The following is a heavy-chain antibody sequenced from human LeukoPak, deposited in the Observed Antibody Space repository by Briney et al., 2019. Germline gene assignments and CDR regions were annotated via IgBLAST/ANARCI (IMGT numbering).Heavy chain of an antibody. D-gene: IGHD6-19*01. CDR1: GFTFRSYE. J-gene: IGHJ4*02. Sequence: GGSLRLSCAASGFTFRSYEMTWVRQAPGKGLEWVSYISGSGSTIYYTDSVKGRFTISRDNAKNSLYLQMNSLRAEDAAVYYCAGLVLDYWGQGTLVTVSS. CDR2: ISGSGSTI. CDR3: AGLVLDY. V-gene: IGHV3-48*03.